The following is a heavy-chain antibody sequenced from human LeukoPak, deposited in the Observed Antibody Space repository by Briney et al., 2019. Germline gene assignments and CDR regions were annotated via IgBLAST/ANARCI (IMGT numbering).Heavy chain of an antibody. D-gene: IGHD2-2*01. V-gene: IGHV3-7*01. CDR1: GFTFTNYW. J-gene: IGHJ6*03. CDR3: GRAGPVTKDHFMDV. CDR2: IYLDGSRA. Sequence: PGGSPRLSCAVSGFTFTNYWMSWARQSPGKGLEWVANIYLDGSRAYYVDSVKGRFTISRDNAKNSLFLQMNSLSAEDTAVYYCGRAGPVTKDHFMDVWGKGTTVTVSS.